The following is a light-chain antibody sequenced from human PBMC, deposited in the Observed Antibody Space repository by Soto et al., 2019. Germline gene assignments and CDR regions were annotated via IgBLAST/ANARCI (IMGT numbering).Light chain of an antibody. CDR1: QSISSY. V-gene: IGKV1-39*01. CDR2: AAS. CDR3: QQSYSTPRK. Sequence: DIQVTQSPSSLSASVGDRVTITCRASQSISSYLNWYQQKPGKAPKLLIYAASSLQSGVPSRFSGSGSGTDFTLTISSLQPEDFATYYCQQSYSTPRKFGQGTKVDIK. J-gene: IGKJ1*01.